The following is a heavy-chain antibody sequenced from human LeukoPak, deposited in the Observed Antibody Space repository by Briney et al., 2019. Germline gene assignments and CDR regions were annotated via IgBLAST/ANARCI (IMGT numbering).Heavy chain of an antibody. J-gene: IGHJ4*02. Sequence: PSETLSLTCTVSGGSISTYYWNWIRQSPGKGLEWIGNIYYSGSTNYNPSLKSRVTVSVDTSKSQFSLKLSSVTAADTAVYYCARLEWELNFDYWGQGTLVTVSS. D-gene: IGHD1-26*01. V-gene: IGHV4-59*08. CDR1: GGSISTYY. CDR3: ARLEWELNFDY. CDR2: IYYSGST.